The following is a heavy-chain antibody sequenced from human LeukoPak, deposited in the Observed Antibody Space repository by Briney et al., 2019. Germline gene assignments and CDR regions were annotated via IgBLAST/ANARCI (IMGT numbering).Heavy chain of an antibody. CDR1: GYTFTSYG. CDR2: ISAYNGNT. Sequence: GASVKVSCKASGYTFTSYGISWVRQAPGQGLEWVGWISAYNGNTNYAQKLQGRVTMTTDTSTSTAYMELRSLRSDDTAVYYCARDQIVVVPAAIVYYYYGMDVWGQGTTVTVSS. J-gene: IGHJ6*02. CDR3: ARDQIVVVPAAIVYYYYGMDV. V-gene: IGHV1-18*01. D-gene: IGHD2-2*01.